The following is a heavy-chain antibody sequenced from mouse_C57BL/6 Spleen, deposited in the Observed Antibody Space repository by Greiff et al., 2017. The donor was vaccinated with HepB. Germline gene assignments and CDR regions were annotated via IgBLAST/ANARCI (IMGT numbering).Heavy chain of an antibody. D-gene: IGHD2-5*01. CDR1: GYAFSSSW. CDR3: ARSGAYYSNPHFDY. Sequence: QVQLQQSGPELVKPGASVKISCKASGYAFSSSWMNWVKQRPGKGLEWIGRIYPGDGDTNYNGKFKGKATLTADKSSSTAYMQLSSLSSEDSAVYFCARSGAYYSNPHFDYWGQGTTLTVSS. CDR2: IYPGDGDT. J-gene: IGHJ2*01. V-gene: IGHV1-82*01.